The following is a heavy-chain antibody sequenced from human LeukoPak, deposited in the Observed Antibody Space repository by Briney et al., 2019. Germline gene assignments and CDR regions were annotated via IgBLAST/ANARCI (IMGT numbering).Heavy chain of an antibody. V-gene: IGHV3-30*02. CDR3: AKEEWQQLGSLDLHYMDV. J-gene: IGHJ6*03. Sequence: GGSLRLSCAASGFTFSSYGMHWVRQAPGKGLEWVAFIRYDGSNKYYADSVKGRFTISRDNSKNTLYLQMNSLRAEDTAVYYCAKEEWQQLGSLDLHYMDVWGKGTTVTISS. CDR1: GFTFSSYG. D-gene: IGHD6-13*01. CDR2: IRYDGSNK.